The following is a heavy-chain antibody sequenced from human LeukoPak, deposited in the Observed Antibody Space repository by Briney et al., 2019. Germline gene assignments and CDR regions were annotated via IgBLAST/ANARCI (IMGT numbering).Heavy chain of an antibody. CDR1: GYTFTGYY. J-gene: IGHJ5*02. V-gene: IGHV1-2*02. D-gene: IGHD2-2*01. CDR2: INPNSGGT. CDR3: ARGVGGYCSSTSCYWDWFDP. Sequence: ASVKVSCKASGYTFTGYYMHWVRQAPGQGLEWMGWINPNSGGTNYAQKFQGRVTMTRDTSISTAYMELSRLRSDDAAVHYCARGVGGYCSSTSCYWDWFDPWGQGTLVTVSS.